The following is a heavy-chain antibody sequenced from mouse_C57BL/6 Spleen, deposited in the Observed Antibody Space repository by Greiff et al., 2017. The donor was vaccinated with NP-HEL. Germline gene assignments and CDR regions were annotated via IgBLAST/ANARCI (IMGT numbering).Heavy chain of an antibody. CDR2: IKPSNGGT. CDR3: AREGYSNYDAMDD. D-gene: IGHD2-5*01. V-gene: IGHV1-53*01. J-gene: IGHJ4*01. CDR1: GYTFTSYW. Sequence: QVQLQQPGTELVKPGASVKLSCTASGYTFTSYWMYWVKQRPGQGLVWFGNIKPSNGGTNYNEKFKSQATLTVDKSSSTAYMQLSSLTSEDSAVYYCAREGYSNYDAMDDWGQGTSVTVSS.